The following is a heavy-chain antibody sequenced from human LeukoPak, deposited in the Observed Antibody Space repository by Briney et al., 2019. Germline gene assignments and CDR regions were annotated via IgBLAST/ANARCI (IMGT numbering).Heavy chain of an antibody. CDR2: ISGSGGST. V-gene: IGHV3-23*01. CDR3: AKTPSGSHFYFQH. D-gene: IGHD1-26*01. J-gene: IGHJ1*01. CDR1: GFTFSSYA. Sequence: GGSLRLSCAASGFTFSSYAMSWVRQAPGKGLEWVSAISGSGGSTYYADSVKGRFTISRDNSKNTLYLQMNSLRAEDTAVYYRAKTPSGSHFYFQHWGQGTLVTVSS.